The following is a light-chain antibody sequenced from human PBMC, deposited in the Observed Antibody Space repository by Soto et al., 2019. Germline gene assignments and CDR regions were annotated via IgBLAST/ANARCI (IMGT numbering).Light chain of an antibody. J-gene: IGLJ1*01. CDR2: DVS. CDR3: NSYTSSSTLV. V-gene: IGLV2-14*03. CDR1: SSDVGNYNY. Sequence: QSALTQPASVSGSPGQSITISCTGTSSDVGNYNYVSWYQQHPGKAPKLMIYDVSNRPSGVSNRFSGSKSGNTASLTISGLQTEDEADYYCNSYTSSSTLVFGNGTKVTVL.